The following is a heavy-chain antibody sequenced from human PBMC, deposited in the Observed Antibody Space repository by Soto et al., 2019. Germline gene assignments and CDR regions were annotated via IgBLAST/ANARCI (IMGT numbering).Heavy chain of an antibody. V-gene: IGHV4-34*01. CDR3: ARLLRQQLVQYYYYGMDV. Sequence: TSETLSLTCAVYGGSFSGYYWSWIRQPPGKGLEWIGEINHSGSTNYNPSLKSRVTISVDTSKNQFSLKLSSVTAADTAVYYCARLLRQQLVQYYYYGMDVWGQGTTVTVSS. CDR1: GGSFSGYY. CDR2: INHSGST. D-gene: IGHD6-13*01. J-gene: IGHJ6*02.